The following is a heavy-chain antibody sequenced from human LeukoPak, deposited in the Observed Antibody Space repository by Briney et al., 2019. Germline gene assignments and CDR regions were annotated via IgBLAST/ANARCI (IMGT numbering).Heavy chain of an antibody. CDR2: IYYSGST. CDR3: AREGYYGSGVH. J-gene: IGHJ4*02. V-gene: IGHV4-31*03. Sequence: SSETLSLTCTVSGVSISSGGYYWRWIRQHPGKGLEWIGYIYYSGSTYYNPSLKSRVTISVDTSKNQFSLKLSSVTAADTAVYYCAREGYYGSGVHWGQGTLVTVSS. D-gene: IGHD3-10*01. CDR1: GVSISSGGYY.